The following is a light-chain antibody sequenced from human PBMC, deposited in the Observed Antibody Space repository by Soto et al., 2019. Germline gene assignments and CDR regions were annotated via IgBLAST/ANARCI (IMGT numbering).Light chain of an antibody. CDR3: QQYNSWLWT. CDR2: GAS. V-gene: IGKV3-15*01. J-gene: IGKJ1*01. CDR1: QSVSSS. Sequence: EIVMTQSPATLSVSPGERVTLSCRASQSVSSSLGWYQQKPGQAPRLLIYGASTRATGIPGRFSGSGSGTEFTLTISSLQSEDFAVYYCQQYNSWLWTLGQGTKVDIK.